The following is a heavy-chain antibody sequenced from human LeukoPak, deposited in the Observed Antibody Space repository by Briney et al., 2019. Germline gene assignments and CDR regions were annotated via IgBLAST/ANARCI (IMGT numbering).Heavy chain of an antibody. CDR2: ISSSSSYI. CDR3: AREDSGSYLDAFDI. V-gene: IGHV3-21*01. D-gene: IGHD1-26*01. Sequence: PGGSLRLSCAASGFTFSSYSMNWVRQAPGKGLAWVSSISSSSSYIYYADSVKGRFTISRDNAKNSMYLQMNSLRAEDTAVYYCAREDSGSYLDAFDIWGQGTMVTVSS. CDR1: GFTFSSYS. J-gene: IGHJ3*02.